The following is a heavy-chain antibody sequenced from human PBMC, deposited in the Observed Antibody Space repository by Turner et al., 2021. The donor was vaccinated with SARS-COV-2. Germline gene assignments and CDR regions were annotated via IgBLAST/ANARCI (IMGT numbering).Heavy chain of an antibody. J-gene: IGHJ4*02. CDR3: AREGDDSSGYWGGD. CDR2: SSSSSSYI. CDR1: GFTFSSYS. V-gene: IGHV3-21*01. D-gene: IGHD3-22*01. Sequence: EVQLVESGGGLVKPGGSLRLSCAASGFTFSSYSMNWVRQAQGKGLEWVASSSSSSSYIYYADSVKGRFTISRDNAKNSLYLQMNSLRAEDTAVYYCAREGDDSSGYWGGDWGQGTLVTVSS.